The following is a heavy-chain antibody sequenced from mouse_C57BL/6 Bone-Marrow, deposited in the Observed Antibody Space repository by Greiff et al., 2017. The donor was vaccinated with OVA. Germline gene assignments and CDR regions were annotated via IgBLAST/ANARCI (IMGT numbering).Heavy chain of an antibody. Sequence: EVKVVESGGGLVKPGGSLKLSCAASGFTFSSYAMSWVRQTPEKRLEWVATISDGGSYTYYPDNVKGRFTISRDNAKNNLYLQMSHLKSEDTAMYYCARDIYYDYWGQGTLVTVSA. CDR1: GFTFSSYA. CDR2: ISDGGSYT. CDR3: ARDIYYDY. D-gene: IGHD2-4*01. V-gene: IGHV5-4*01. J-gene: IGHJ3*01.